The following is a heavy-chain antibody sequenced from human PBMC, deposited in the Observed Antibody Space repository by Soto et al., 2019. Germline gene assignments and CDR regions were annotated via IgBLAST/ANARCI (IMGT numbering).Heavy chain of an antibody. CDR1: GGSFSGYY. CDR2: INHSGST. D-gene: IGHD3-10*01. Sequence: SETLSLTCAVYGGSFSGYYWSWIRQPPGKGLEWIGEINHSGSTNYNPSLTSRVTISVDTSTNQFSLKLSSVTAAATAVYYCASGNRITMVRGVIITRPFDYWGQGTLVTVSS. J-gene: IGHJ4*02. V-gene: IGHV4-34*01. CDR3: ASGNRITMVRGVIITRPFDY.